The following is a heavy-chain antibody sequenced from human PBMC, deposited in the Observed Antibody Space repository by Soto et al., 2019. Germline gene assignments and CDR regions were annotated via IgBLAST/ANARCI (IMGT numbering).Heavy chain of an antibody. J-gene: IGHJ4*02. CDR1: GDSISTYY. Sequence: QVQLQESGPGLAKPSETLSLTCTVSGDSISTYYWNWVRQPLGKGLEWIGYIYYLGRTNYNPSLRRRVTMSLYTAKNQISLNLNSVTAADPAVYSCARDLVGLTHFDYWGQGILVTVSS. CDR2: IYYLGRT. CDR3: ARDLVGLTHFDY. V-gene: IGHV4-59*01. D-gene: IGHD2-8*02.